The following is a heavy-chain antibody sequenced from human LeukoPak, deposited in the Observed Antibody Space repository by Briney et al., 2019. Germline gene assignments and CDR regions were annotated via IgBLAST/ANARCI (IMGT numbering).Heavy chain of an antibody. J-gene: IGHJ6*02. Sequence: SVKVSCKASGYTFVSYGISWVRQAPGQGLEWMGGIIPIFGTANYAQKFQGRVTITADESTSTAYMELSSLRSEDTAVYYCARDGYVTMVRGPHSPYYYYGMDVWGQGTTVTVSS. D-gene: IGHD3-10*01. CDR3: ARDGYVTMVRGPHSPYYYYGMDV. CDR2: IIPIFGTA. CDR1: GYTFVSYG. V-gene: IGHV1-69*13.